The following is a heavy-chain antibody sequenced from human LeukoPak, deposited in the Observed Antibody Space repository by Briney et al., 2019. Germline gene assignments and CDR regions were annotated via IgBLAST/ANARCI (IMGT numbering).Heavy chain of an antibody. D-gene: IGHD6-19*01. CDR2: ISSSSSTI. J-gene: IGHJ4*02. V-gene: IGHV3-48*01. Sequence: SGGSLRLSCAASGFTFSSYSMNWVRQAPGKGLEWVSYISSSSSTIYYADSVKGRFTISRDNVKNSLYLQMNSLRAEDTAVYYCARVPIATSRGWPLDYWGQGTLVTVSS. CDR1: GFTFSSYS. CDR3: ARVPIATSRGWPLDY.